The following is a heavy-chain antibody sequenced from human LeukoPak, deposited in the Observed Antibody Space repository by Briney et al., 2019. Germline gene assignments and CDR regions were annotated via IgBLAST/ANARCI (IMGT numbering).Heavy chain of an antibody. D-gene: IGHD1-26*01. Sequence: GGSLRLSCAASGFTFSSNWMDWVRQAPGKGLVWVSRINEDGSTTNYADSVKGRSTIFRDNAKNTLYLQMNSLRAEDTAVYYCVRDLGGRSGHWGQGTLVTVSS. CDR1: GFTFSSNW. V-gene: IGHV3-74*01. CDR3: VRDLGGRSGH. J-gene: IGHJ4*02. CDR2: INEDGSTT.